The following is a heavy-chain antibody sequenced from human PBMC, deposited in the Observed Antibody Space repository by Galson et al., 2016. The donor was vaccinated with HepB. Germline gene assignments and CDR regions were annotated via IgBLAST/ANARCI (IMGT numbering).Heavy chain of an antibody. CDR3: TRHLDPGYSSSWYFWFDP. D-gene: IGHD6-13*01. CDR2: IRSKANNYAP. V-gene: IGHV3-73*01. J-gene: IGHJ5*02. Sequence: SLRLSCAVSGLTFSGSAMHWVRQASGKGLEWVGHIRSKANNYAPAYAASVKGRFTISRDDSKNTAYLQMNSLKTEDTAVYYCTRHLDPGYSSSWYFWFDPWGQGTLVTVSS. CDR1: GLTFSGSA.